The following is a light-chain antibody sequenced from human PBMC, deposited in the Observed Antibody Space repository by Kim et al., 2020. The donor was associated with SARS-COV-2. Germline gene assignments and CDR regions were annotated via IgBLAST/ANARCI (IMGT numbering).Light chain of an antibody. Sequence: QMVTISCSGSSSNIGGNPVNWYQQLPGTAPKLLIYNTNQRPSGVPGRFSASKSGTSASLAISGLQSEDESNYYCAAWDDSLNGYVVFGGGTQLTVL. CDR2: NTN. J-gene: IGLJ2*01. CDR3: AAWDDSLNGYVV. CDR1: SSNIGGNP. V-gene: IGLV1-44*01.